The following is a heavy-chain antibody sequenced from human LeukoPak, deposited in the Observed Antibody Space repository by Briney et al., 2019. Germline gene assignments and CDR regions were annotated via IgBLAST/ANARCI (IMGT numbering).Heavy chain of an antibody. CDR1: GGSISYY. J-gene: IGHJ4*02. CDR2: IYYRGNT. V-gene: IGHV4-59*03. Sequence: SETLSLTCTVPGGSISYYWNWIRQPPGKGLEWIGYIYYRGNTNYNPSLKSRLTISVDTSKNQFSLKLSSVTAADTAVYYCVRDRDGFYYFDYWGQGTLVTVSS. D-gene: IGHD5-24*01. CDR3: VRDRDGFYYFDY.